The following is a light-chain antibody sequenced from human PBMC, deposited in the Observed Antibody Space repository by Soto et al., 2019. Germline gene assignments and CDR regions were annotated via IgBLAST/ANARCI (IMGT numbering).Light chain of an antibody. CDR1: SSDVGGYNY. CDR2: DVS. J-gene: IGLJ1*01. Sequence: QSVLTQPASVSGSPGQSITISCTGTSSDVGGYNYVSWYQQHPGKAPKLMIYDVSNRPSGVSNRFSGSKSGNTASLTISGLQAEDEADYYCSPYTSSSTSYVFGPGTNVTVL. V-gene: IGLV2-14*01. CDR3: SPYTSSSTSYV.